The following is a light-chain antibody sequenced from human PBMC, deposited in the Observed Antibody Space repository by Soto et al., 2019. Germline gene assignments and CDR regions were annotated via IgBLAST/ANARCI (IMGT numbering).Light chain of an antibody. CDR1: QSVRSN. CDR2: XXX. V-gene: IGKV3-15*01. J-gene: IGKJ5*01. CDR3: KQYNNWPPIT. Sequence: DIVMTQSPATLSVSPGDRATLSCRASQSVRSNLAWYQHKPGQAPRLLXXXXXXXXXXXXXXXXXXXSGTXXXXTISSLQSEDFAVYYCKQYNNWPPITFGQGTRLEIK.